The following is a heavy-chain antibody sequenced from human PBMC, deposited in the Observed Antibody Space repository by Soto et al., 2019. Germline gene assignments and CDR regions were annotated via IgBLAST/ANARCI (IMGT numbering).Heavy chain of an antibody. CDR1: GGTFSSYA. CDR3: LKSPRPTVKRGYFDY. CDR2: IIPIFGTA. V-gene: IGHV1-69*13. D-gene: IGHD4-17*01. J-gene: IGHJ4*02. Sequence: AASVKVSCKASGGTFSSYAISWVRQAPGQGLEWMGGIIPIFGTANYAQKFQGRVTITADESTSTAYMELSSLRSEDTAVYYCLKSPRPTVKRGYFDYWGQGTLVTVSS.